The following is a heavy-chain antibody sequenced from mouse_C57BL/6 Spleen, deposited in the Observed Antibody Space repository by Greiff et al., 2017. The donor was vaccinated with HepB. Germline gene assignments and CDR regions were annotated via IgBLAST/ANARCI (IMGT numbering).Heavy chain of an antibody. CDR3: TVGDGYYGFAY. V-gene: IGHV14-4*01. D-gene: IGHD2-3*01. CDR2: IDPENGDT. Sequence: EVQLQQSGAELVRPGASVKLSCTASGFNIKDDYMHWVKQRPEQGLEWIGWIDPENGDTEYASKFQGKATITADTSSNTAYLQLSSLPSEDTAVYYCTVGDGYYGFAYWGQGTLVTVSA. CDR1: GFNIKDDY. J-gene: IGHJ3*01.